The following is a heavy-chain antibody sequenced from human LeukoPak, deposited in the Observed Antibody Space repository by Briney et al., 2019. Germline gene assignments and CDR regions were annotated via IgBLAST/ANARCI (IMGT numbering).Heavy chain of an antibody. CDR1: GGSISSYY. CDR2: IYYSGST. J-gene: IGHJ5*02. Sequence: SETLSLTCTVSGGSISSYYWSWIRQPPGKGLEWIGYIYYSGSTNYNPSLKSRVTISVDTSKNQFFLKLSSVTAADTAVYYCARVSTANWFDPWGQGTLVTVSS. D-gene: IGHD3-16*02. CDR3: ARVSTANWFDP. V-gene: IGHV4-59*01.